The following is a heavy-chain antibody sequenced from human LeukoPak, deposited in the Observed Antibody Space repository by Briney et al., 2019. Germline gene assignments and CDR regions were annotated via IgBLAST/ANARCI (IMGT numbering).Heavy chain of an antibody. CDR2: IIPIFGTA. V-gene: IGHV1-69*05. CDR1: GGTFSSYG. CDR3: ARLDAFDI. Sequence: SVKVSCKASGGTFSSYGISWVLQAPGQGLEWMGGIIPIFGTANYAQKFQGRVTITTDESTSTAYMDLLRSEDTAVYYCARLDAFDIWGQGTMVTVSS. J-gene: IGHJ3*02.